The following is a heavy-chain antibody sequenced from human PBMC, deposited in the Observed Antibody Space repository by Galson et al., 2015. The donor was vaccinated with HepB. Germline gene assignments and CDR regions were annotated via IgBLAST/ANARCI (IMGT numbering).Heavy chain of an antibody. J-gene: IGHJ5*02. CDR3: ARLPTGYPNWFDP. CDR1: GYSFTNYW. V-gene: IGHV5-51*01. D-gene: IGHD3-9*01. CDR2: IHPANSDT. Sequence: QSGAEVKKPGESLKISCKGSGYSFTNYWIGWVRQMPGKGLEWMGVIHPANSDTRYSPSFQGQVTISADQSITAAYLQWSSLKASDTAMYYCARLPTGYPNWFDPWGQGTLVTVSS.